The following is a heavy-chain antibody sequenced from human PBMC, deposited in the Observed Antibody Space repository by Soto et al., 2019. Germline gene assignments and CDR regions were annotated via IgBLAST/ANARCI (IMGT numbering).Heavy chain of an antibody. V-gene: IGHV4-59*08. CDR3: ARHPQWPQSGLDY. Sequence: QVQLQESGPGLVKPSETLSLTCTVSGGSISSYYWSWIRQPPGKGLEWIGYIYYSGSTNYNPSLKIRVTISVDTSKNQFSLKLSSVTAADTAVYYCARHPQWPQSGLDYWGQGTLVTVSS. CDR2: IYYSGST. J-gene: IGHJ4*02. D-gene: IGHD6-19*01. CDR1: GGSISSYY.